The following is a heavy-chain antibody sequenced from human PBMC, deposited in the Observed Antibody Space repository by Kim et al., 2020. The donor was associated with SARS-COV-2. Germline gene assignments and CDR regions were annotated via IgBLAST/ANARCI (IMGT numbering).Heavy chain of an antibody. D-gene: IGHD3-10*01. Sequence: GGSLRLSCAASGFTFSSYGMHWVRQAPGKGLEWVAVISYDGSNKYYADSVKGRFTISRDNSKNTLYLQMNSLRAEDTAVYYCAKETLITMVRGVLDVWG. CDR2: ISYDGSNK. V-gene: IGHV3-30*18. J-gene: IGHJ6*02. CDR1: GFTFSSYG. CDR3: AKETLITMVRGVLDV.